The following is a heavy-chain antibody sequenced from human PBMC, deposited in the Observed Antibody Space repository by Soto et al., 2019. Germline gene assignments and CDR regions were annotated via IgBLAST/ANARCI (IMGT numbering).Heavy chain of an antibody. V-gene: IGHV5-51*01. CDR3: ARIAYSSGWYRPPPSYFQH. CDR1: GYSFTSYW. J-gene: IGHJ1*01. CDR2: IYPGDSDT. Sequence: GESLKISCKGSGYSFTSYWIGWVRQMPGKGLEWMGIIYPGDSDTRYSPSFQGQVTISADKSISTAYLQWSSLKASDTAMYYCARIAYSSGWYRPPPSYFQHWGQGTLVTVSS. D-gene: IGHD6-19*01.